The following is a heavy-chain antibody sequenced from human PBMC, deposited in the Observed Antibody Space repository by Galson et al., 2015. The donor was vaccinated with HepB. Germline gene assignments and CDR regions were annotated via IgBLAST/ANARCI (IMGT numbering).Heavy chain of an antibody. Sequence: SVKVSCKASGYTFTSFGISWVRQAPGQGLEWMGGISADNGNIKYAQKFRGRVTMTTDTSTSTAYMELGSLRSDDTAVYYCASEPRTSFGGQNYGLDVWGQGTTVTVSS. J-gene: IGHJ6*02. V-gene: IGHV1-18*01. CDR3: ASEPRTSFGGQNYGLDV. CDR1: GYTFTSFG. CDR2: ISADNGNI. D-gene: IGHD4-23*01.